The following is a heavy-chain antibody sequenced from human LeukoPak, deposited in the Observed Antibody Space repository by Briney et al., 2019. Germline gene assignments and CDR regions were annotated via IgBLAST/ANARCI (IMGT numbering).Heavy chain of an antibody. Sequence: PTETPSLTCAVYGGSFSGYYWSWIRQPPGKGLEWIGEINHSGSTNYNPSLKSRVTISVDTSKNQFSLKLSSVTAADTAVYYCARGRGGYGAAADYYYYMDVWGKGTTVTVSS. V-gene: IGHV4-34*01. CDR3: ARGRGGYGAAADYYYYMDV. D-gene: IGHD6-13*01. J-gene: IGHJ6*03. CDR1: GGSFSGYY. CDR2: INHSGST.